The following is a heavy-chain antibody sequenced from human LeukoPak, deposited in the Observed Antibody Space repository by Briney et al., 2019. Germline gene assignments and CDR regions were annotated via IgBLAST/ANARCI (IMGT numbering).Heavy chain of an antibody. J-gene: IGHJ4*02. CDR1: GGSISSYY. Sequence: KPSETLSLTCTVSGGSISSYYWSWIRQPPGKGLEWIGYIYYSGSTNYNPSLKSRVTISVDTSKNQFSLKLSSVTAADTAVYYCARARYDSSGYPLFDYWGQGTLVTVSS. CDR2: IYYSGST. V-gene: IGHV4-59*01. D-gene: IGHD3-22*01. CDR3: ARARYDSSGYPLFDY.